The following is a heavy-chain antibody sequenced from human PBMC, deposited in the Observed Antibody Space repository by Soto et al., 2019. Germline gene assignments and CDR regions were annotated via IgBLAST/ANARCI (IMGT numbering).Heavy chain of an antibody. CDR2: ISAYNCNT. D-gene: IGHD3-10*01. CDR1: GYTFTSYG. V-gene: IGHV1-18*01. Sequence: QVQLVQSGAEVKKPGASVKVSCKASGYTFTSYGISWVRQAPGQGLAWMGWISAYNCNTNYAQQLKGRVTMTTDTSTSSAYMELRSVRSDDTAVYYGARDYLYCSGPRGPNDYWGQGTLVTVSS. J-gene: IGHJ4*02. CDR3: ARDYLYCSGPRGPNDY.